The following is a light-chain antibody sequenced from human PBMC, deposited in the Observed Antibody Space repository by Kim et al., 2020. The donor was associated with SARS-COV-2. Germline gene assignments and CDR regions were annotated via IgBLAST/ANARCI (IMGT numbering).Light chain of an antibody. Sequence: ASVGDRVTIPCRASQDIRNDLGWYQQNPGRAPKRLIYGASSLQSGVPSRFSGSGSGTEFTLTISSVQPEDFATYFCLQHSTYPITFGQGTRLEIK. J-gene: IGKJ5*01. CDR2: GAS. CDR3: LQHSTYPIT. V-gene: IGKV1-17*01. CDR1: QDIRND.